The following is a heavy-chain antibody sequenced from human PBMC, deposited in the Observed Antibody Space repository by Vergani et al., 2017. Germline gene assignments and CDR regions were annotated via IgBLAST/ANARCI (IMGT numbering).Heavy chain of an antibody. V-gene: IGHV4-30-2*01. D-gene: IGHD3/OR15-3a*01. J-gene: IGHJ6*03. CDR3: ARGQTGYSRDWSTYFFYMDV. CDR1: GVAISRDTYS. CDR2: VYYSGTT. Sequence: QLQLQESDSRLVNPSQTLSLTCTLSGVAISRDTYSWNWVRQPPGKPLEWIGSVYYSGTTYYNPSLGGRGTMSIDKSKNHFSLTLNSVTAADSAFYFCARGQTGYSRDWSTYFFYMDVWGKGTTVTVSS.